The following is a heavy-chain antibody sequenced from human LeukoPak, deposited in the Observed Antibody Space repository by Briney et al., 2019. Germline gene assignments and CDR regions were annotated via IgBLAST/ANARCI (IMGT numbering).Heavy chain of an antibody. Sequence: GGSLRLSCAASGFTFDDYAMHWVRQAPGKGLEWVSGISWNSGSIGYADSVKGRFTISRDNAKNSLYLQMNSLRAEDTAVYYCAKDEVRDWSWGQGTLVTVSS. V-gene: IGHV3-9*01. D-gene: IGHD3/OR15-3a*01. CDR3: AKDEVRDWS. CDR1: GFTFDDYA. J-gene: IGHJ4*02. CDR2: ISWNSGSI.